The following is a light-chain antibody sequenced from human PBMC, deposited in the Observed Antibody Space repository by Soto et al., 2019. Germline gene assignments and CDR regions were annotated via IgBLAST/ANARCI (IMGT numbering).Light chain of an antibody. Sequence: QSALTQPASVSGSPGQSITISCTGTSSDVGTYDYVSWYQQHPGKAPKLMIYDVSNRPSGVSNRFSGSKSGNTASLTISGLQAEDEADYYCCSYTTSSTAVFGGGTKLTVL. CDR2: DVS. V-gene: IGLV2-14*01. CDR3: CSYTTSSTAV. CDR1: SSDVGTYDY. J-gene: IGLJ2*01.